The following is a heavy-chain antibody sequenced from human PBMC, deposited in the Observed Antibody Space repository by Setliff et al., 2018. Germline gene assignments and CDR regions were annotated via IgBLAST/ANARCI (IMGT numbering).Heavy chain of an antibody. J-gene: IGHJ5*02. CDR1: GGSISGYY. V-gene: IGHV4-59*01. CDR2: IYYTGTT. Sequence: NPSETLSLTCTVSGGSISGYYWSWIRQPPGKELEWIGYIYYTGTTNYNPSLKSRVTISVDTSKNQFSLKLSSVTAADTALYYCAKADEGPRRASGSYYPLLRFDPWGQGTLVTVS. D-gene: IGHD3-10*01. CDR3: AKADEGPRRASGSYYPLLRFDP.